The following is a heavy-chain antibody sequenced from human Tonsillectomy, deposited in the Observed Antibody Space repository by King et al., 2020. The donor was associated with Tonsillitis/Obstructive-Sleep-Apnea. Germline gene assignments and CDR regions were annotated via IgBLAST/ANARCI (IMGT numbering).Heavy chain of an antibody. CDR3: ARGPGWELGNWFAP. J-gene: IGHJ5*02. CDR1: GYTFTSYA. Sequence: QLVQSGSELKKPGASVKISCKASGYTFTSYAVNWVRQAPGQGLEWMGWINTNTGNPAYAQGFTGRFVFSLDTSVSTTYLQISSLKAEDTAVYYCARGPGWELGNWFAPWGQGTLVTVSS. V-gene: IGHV7-4-1*02. CDR2: INTNTGNP. D-gene: IGHD1-26*01.